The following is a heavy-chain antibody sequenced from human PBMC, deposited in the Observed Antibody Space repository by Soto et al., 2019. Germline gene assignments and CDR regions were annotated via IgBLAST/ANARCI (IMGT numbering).Heavy chain of an antibody. CDR3: ARGDGSGSYYGMDV. V-gene: IGHV4-34*01. J-gene: IGHJ6*02. D-gene: IGHD3-10*01. Sequence: SETLSLTCAVYGGSFSGYYWSWIRQPPGKGLEWIGEINHSGSTNYNPSLKSRVTISVDTSKNQFSLKLSSVTAADTAVYYCARGDGSGSYYGMDVWGQGTTVTVSS. CDR2: INHSGST. CDR1: GGSFSGYY.